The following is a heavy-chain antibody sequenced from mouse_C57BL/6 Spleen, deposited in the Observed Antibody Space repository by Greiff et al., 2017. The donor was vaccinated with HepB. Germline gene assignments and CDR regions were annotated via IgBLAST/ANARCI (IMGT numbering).Heavy chain of an antibody. CDR1: GYTFTSYG. CDR2: IYPRSGNT. CDR3: AREGGPSFFFAY. Sequence: QVQLQQSGAELARPGASVKLSCKASGYTFTSYGISWVKQRTGQGLEWIGEIYPRSGNTYYNEKFKGKATLTADKSSRTAYMELRSLTSEASAVYFCAREGGPSFFFAYWGQGTLVTVSA. V-gene: IGHV1-81*01. J-gene: IGHJ3*01.